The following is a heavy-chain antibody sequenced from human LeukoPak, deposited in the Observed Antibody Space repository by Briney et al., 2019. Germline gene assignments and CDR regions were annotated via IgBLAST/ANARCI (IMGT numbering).Heavy chain of an antibody. CDR1: GYTFTSYY. CDR3: ARDYELGTAGTAYEFFDN. J-gene: IGHJ4*02. V-gene: IGHV1-2*02. CDR2: INPNSGGT. Sequence: ASVKVSCKASGYTFTSYYMHWVRQAPGQGLEWMGWINPNSGGTSYAQKFKGRVTMTRDTSISTVYMELSRLRSDDTAVYYCARDYELGTAGTAYEFFDNWGQGTLVTVSS. D-gene: IGHD1-1*01.